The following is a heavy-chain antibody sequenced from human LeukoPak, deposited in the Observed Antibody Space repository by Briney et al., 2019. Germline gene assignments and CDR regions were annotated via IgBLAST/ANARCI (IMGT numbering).Heavy chain of an antibody. CDR1: GGSISSSLYY. J-gene: IGHJ5*02. V-gene: IGHV4-61*01. CDR2: IHYSGST. Sequence: PSETLSLTCTVSGGSISSSLYYWGWIRQPPGRRLEWIGYIHYSGSTNYNPSLMSRVTISVDTSKNQFSLKLSSVTAADTAVYYCARDPGLFGVEHNWFDPWGQGTLVTVSS. CDR3: ARDPGLFGVEHNWFDP. D-gene: IGHD3-3*01.